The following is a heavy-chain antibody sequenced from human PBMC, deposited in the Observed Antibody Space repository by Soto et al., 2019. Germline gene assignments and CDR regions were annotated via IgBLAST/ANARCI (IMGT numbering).Heavy chain of an antibody. CDR2: ISGSGGST. D-gene: IGHD2-2*01. CDR1: GFTFSGYA. J-gene: IGHJ4*02. V-gene: IGHV3-23*01. CDR3: VKDRSCGTTSCKISPFDY. Sequence: EVQLLESGGGLVQPGGSRRLSCAASGFTFSGYAMSWVRQAPGKGLEWVSAISGSGGSTHHADSVKGRFTISRDNSKNTLYLQMNSLRAEDTAVYYCVKDRSCGTTSCKISPFDYLGQGTLVTVSS.